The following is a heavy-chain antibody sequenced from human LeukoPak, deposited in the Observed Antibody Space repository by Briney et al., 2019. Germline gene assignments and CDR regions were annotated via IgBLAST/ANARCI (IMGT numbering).Heavy chain of an antibody. CDR2: INTNTGNP. Sequence: GASVKVSCKASGYTFTSYAMNWVRQAPGQGLEWMGWINTNTGNPTYAQGFTGRFVFSLDTSVSTAYLQISSLKAEDTAVYYCARVIRQPRFYYYYMDVWGKGTTVTVSS. J-gene: IGHJ6*03. D-gene: IGHD2/OR15-2a*01. CDR3: ARVIRQPRFYYYYMDV. V-gene: IGHV7-4-1*02. CDR1: GYTFTSYA.